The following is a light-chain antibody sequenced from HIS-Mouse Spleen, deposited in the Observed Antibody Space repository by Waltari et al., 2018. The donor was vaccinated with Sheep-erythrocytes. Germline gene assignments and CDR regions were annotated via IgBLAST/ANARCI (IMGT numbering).Light chain of an antibody. CDR1: SSDVGSYNL. Sequence: QSALTQPASVSGSPGQSITISCTGTSSDVGSYNLVSWYQQHPGKAPKLMIYEGSKRASGVSNRFSGSKSGNTASLTISGLQAEDEADYYAGSYNHVFATGTKVTVL. CDR2: EGS. CDR3: GSYNHV. J-gene: IGLJ1*01. V-gene: IGLV2-14*02.